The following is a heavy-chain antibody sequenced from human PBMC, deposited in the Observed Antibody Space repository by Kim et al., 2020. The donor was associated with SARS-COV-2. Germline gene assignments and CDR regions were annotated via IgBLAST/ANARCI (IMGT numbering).Heavy chain of an antibody. V-gene: IGHV4-34*01. J-gene: IGHJ5*02. CDR2: INHSGST. Sequence: SETLSLTCAVYGGSFSGYYWSWIRQPPGKGLEWIGEINHSGSTNYNPSLKSRVTISVDTSKNQFSLKLSSVTAADTAVYYCARVRGGRYERYYYGSGSLNWFDPWGQGTLVTVSS. CDR3: ARVRGGRYERYYYGSGSLNWFDP. D-gene: IGHD3-10*01. CDR1: GGSFSGYY.